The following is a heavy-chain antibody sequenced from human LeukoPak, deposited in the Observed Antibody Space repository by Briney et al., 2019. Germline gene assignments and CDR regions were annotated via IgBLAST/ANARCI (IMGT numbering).Heavy chain of an antibody. V-gene: IGHV1-69*13. Sequence: SVKVSCKASGDTFSRYAISWVRQAPGQGLEWMGGIIPVLSTANYAQKFQDRVTITADESTSTTYMELSSLKSEDTAVYYCATTGGDTYYYYMDVWGKGTTVTISS. D-gene: IGHD3-16*01. CDR2: IIPVLSTA. CDR3: ATTGGDTYYYYMDV. J-gene: IGHJ6*03. CDR1: GDTFSRYA.